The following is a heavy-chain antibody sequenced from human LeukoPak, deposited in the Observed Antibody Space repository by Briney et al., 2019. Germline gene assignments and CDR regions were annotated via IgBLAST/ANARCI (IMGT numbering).Heavy chain of an antibody. Sequence: TGGSLRLSCAASGFTVSSNYMSWVRQAPGKGLEWVSVIYSGGSTFYADSVRGRFTISGDNSKNTLYLQMNSLRAEDTAVYYCARDVSGSSSWSDFDYWGQGTLVTVSS. CDR1: GFTVSSNY. J-gene: IGHJ4*02. D-gene: IGHD6-13*01. CDR3: ARDVSGSSSWSDFDY. CDR2: IYSGGST. V-gene: IGHV3-66*01.